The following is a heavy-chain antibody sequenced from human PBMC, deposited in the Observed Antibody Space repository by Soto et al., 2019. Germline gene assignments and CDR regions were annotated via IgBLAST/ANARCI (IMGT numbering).Heavy chain of an antibody. CDR2: ISAYNGNT. V-gene: IGHV1-18*01. J-gene: IGHJ6*02. D-gene: IGHD6-13*01. CDR1: GYTFTSYG. Sequence: ASVKVSCKASGYTFTSYGISWVRQAPGQGLEWMGWISAYNGNTNYAQKLQGRVTMTTDTSTSTAYMELRSLRSDDTAVCYCACQPENSSSGRIYYNGKDFWGQGTTVTVSS. CDR3: ACQPENSSSGRIYYNGKDF.